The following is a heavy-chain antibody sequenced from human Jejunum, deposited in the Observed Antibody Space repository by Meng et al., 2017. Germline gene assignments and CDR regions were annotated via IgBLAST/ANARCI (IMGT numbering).Heavy chain of an antibody. CDR3: ARQGGSGSYSVY. CDR2: IYPGDSDT. J-gene: IGHJ4*02. D-gene: IGHD1-26*01. Sequence: GGSLRLSCEGSGYSFITYWIAWVRQMPGKGLEWMGIIYPGDSDTRYSPPFQGKVTISADKYISTSYLQWSSLKASDTAMYYCARQGGSGSYSVYWGQGTLVTVSS. CDR1: GYSFITYW. V-gene: IGHV5-51*01.